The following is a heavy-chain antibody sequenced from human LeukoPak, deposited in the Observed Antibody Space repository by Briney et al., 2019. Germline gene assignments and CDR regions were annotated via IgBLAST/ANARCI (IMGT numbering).Heavy chain of an antibody. V-gene: IGHV1-8*01. CDR1: GYTFTSYD. J-gene: IGHJ6*03. Sequence: ASVKVSCKASGYTFTSYDINWVRQTTGQGLEWMGWMNPNSGNTGYAQKFQGRVTMTRNTSISTAYMELSSLRSEDTAVYYCARDYLEPYYYYYYMEVWGKGTTVTVSS. CDR3: ARDYLEPYYYYYYMEV. CDR2: MNPNSGNT. D-gene: IGHD2/OR15-2a*01.